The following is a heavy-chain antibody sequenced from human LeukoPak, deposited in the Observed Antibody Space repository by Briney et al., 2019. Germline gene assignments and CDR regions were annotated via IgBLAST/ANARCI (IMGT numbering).Heavy chain of an antibody. V-gene: IGHV1-69*04. J-gene: IGHJ4*02. Sequence: GASVKVSCKASGGTFSSYAISWVRQAPGQGLEWMGRIIPILGIANYAQKFQGRVTITADKSTSTAYMELSSLRSEDTAVYYCARDLEMTTVTIDYWGQGTLVTVSS. CDR1: GGTFSSYA. CDR3: ARDLEMTTVTIDY. D-gene: IGHD4-17*01. CDR2: IIPILGIA.